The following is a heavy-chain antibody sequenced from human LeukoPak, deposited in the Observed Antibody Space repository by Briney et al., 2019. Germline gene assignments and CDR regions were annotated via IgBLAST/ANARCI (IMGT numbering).Heavy chain of an antibody. CDR3: ARGTTVTTYDY. CDR2: IYYSGST. J-gene: IGHJ4*02. D-gene: IGHD4-17*01. V-gene: IGHV4-59*01. CDR1: GGSISSYY. Sequence: NSSETLSLTCTVSGGSISSYYWSWIRQPPGKGLEWIGYIYYSGSTNYNPSLKSRVTISVDTSKNQFSLKLSSVTAADTAVYYCARGTTVTTYDYWGQGTLVTVSS.